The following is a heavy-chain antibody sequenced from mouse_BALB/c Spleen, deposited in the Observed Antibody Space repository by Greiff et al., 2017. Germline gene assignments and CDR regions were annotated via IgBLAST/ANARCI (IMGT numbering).Heavy chain of an antibody. D-gene: IGHD1-2*01. CDR1: GYTFTSYW. Sequence: EVQLQQSGTVLARPGASVKMSCKASGYTFTSYWMHWVKQRPGQGLEWIGAIYPGNSDTSYNQKFKGKAKLTAVTSTSTAYMELSSLTNEDSAVYYCTRSLLREGYYFDYWGQGTTLTVSS. CDR3: TRSLLREGYYFDY. J-gene: IGHJ2*01. CDR2: IYPGNSDT. V-gene: IGHV1-5*01.